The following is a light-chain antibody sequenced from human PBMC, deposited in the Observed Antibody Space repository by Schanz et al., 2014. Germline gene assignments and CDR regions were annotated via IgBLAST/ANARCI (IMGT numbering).Light chain of an antibody. CDR3: SSYAGSINWV. CDR2: EGS. V-gene: IGLV2-14*01. J-gene: IGLJ3*02. Sequence: QSALTQPASVSGSPGQSITISCTGTSSDVGGYNSVSWYQQHPGKAPKLMIYEGSKRPSGVSNRFSGSKSGNTASLTVSGLLAEDEADYYCSSYAGSINWVFGGGTKLTVL. CDR1: SSDVGGYNS.